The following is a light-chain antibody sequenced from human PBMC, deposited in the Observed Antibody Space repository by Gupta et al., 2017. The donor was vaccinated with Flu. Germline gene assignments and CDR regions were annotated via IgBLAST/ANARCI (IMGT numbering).Light chain of an antibody. Sequence: ERATLSCRTGQNVAKSLAWYQQKPGQAPRLLIYDASQRAAGIPDSFSASGSGTDFALTITKLEPADFAVYYCLQRTSWPRFAFGPGTKV. CDR1: QNVAKS. CDR3: LQRTSWPRFA. CDR2: DAS. V-gene: IGKV3-11*01. J-gene: IGKJ3*01.